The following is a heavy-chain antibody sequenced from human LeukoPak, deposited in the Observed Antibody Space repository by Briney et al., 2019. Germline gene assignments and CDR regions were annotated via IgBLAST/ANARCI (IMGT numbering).Heavy chain of an antibody. CDR3: ARDGLGYCSSTSCYNPNT. CDR2: IYTSGST. CDR1: GGSISSGSYY. V-gene: IGHV4-61*02. J-gene: IGHJ5*02. D-gene: IGHD2-2*02. Sequence: SETLSLTCTVPGGSISSGSYYWSWIRQPAGKGLEWIGRIYTSGSTNYNSSLKSRVTISVDTSKNQFSLKLSSVTAADTAVYYCARDGLGYCSSTSCYNPNTWGQGTLVTVSS.